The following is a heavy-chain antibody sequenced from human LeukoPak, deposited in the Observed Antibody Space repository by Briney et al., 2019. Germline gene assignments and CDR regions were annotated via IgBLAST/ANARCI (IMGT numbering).Heavy chain of an antibody. CDR2: ISSSSSYI. Sequence: GGSLRLSCAASGFTFSRYSMNWVRPAPGKGLEWVSSISSSSSYIYYADSVKGRFTISRDNAKNSLYLQMNSLRAEDTAVYYGARDGYDSSGYYPTGGFDYWGQGTLVTVSS. D-gene: IGHD3-22*01. CDR1: GFTFSRYS. J-gene: IGHJ4*02. CDR3: ARDGYDSSGYYPTGGFDY. V-gene: IGHV3-21*01.